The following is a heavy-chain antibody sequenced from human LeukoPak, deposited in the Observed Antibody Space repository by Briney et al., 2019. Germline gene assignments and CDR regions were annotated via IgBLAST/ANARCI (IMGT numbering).Heavy chain of an antibody. CDR2: IWYDGSNK. CDR1: GFTFSSYG. Sequence: GGSLRLSCAASGFTFSSYGMHWVRQAPGKGLEGVAVIWYDGSNKYYADSVKGRFTISRDNSKNTLYLQMNSLRAEYTAVYYCARRGQWLDYFDYWGQGTLVTVSS. D-gene: IGHD6-19*01. V-gene: IGHV3-33*01. J-gene: IGHJ4*02. CDR3: ARRGQWLDYFDY.